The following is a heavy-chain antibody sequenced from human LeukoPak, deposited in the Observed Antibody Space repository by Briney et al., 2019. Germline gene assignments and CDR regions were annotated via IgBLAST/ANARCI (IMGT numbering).Heavy chain of an antibody. J-gene: IGHJ6*02. CDR2: IDPSDSYT. CDR1: GYSFTSYW. CDR3: ARRGSYYSSYYYYYGMDV. D-gene: IGHD1-26*01. Sequence: GESLKISCKGSGYSFTSYWISWVRQMPGKGLEWMGRIDPSDSYTNYSPSFQGHVTISADKSISTAYLQWSSLKASDTAMHYCARRGSYYSSYYYYYGMDVWGQGTTVTVSS. V-gene: IGHV5-10-1*01.